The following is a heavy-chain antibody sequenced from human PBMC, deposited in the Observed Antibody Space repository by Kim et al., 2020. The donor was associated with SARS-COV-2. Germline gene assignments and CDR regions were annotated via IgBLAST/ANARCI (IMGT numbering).Heavy chain of an antibody. Sequence: YYADSVKGRFTSSRDNARNSLYLQMNSLGAEDTAVYYCATTMVRGVIEDYWGQGTLVTVSS. CDR3: ATTMVRGVIEDY. J-gene: IGHJ4*02. V-gene: IGHV3-21*01. D-gene: IGHD3-10*01.